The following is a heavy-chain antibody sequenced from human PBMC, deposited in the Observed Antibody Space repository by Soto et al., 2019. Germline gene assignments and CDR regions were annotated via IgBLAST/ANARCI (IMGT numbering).Heavy chain of an antibody. CDR3: ARGVYYSDSSGSHGWFDP. J-gene: IGHJ5*02. CDR2: INHSGST. CDR1: GGSFSGYY. V-gene: IGHV4-34*01. D-gene: IGHD3-22*01. Sequence: PSETLSLTCAVYGGSFSGYYWSWIRQPPGKGLEWIGEINHSGSTNYNPSLKSRVTISVDTSKNEFSLKLSSVTAADTAVYYCARGVYYSDSSGSHGWFDPWGQGTLVTVSS.